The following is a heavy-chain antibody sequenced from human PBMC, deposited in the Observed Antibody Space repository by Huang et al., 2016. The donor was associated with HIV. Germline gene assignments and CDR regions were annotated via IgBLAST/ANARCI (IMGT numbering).Heavy chain of an antibody. V-gene: IGHV3-74*02. Sequence: EVELAESGGGSVRPGQSLRLSCVGSGFIFSDYWMHWVRQIPGKGLMWVERIEGDGSSTSYADSVKGRFTIDRDNARNTVYLQMSSLRVDDTAVYYCVRAREKGYDFWSGYRYWGQGAQVTVSS. D-gene: IGHD3-3*01. CDR3: VRAREKGYDFWSGYRY. CDR2: IEGDGSST. J-gene: IGHJ4*01. CDR1: GFIFSDYW.